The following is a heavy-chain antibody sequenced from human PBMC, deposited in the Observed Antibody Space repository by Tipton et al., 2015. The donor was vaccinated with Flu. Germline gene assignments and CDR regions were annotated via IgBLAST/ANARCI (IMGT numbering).Heavy chain of an antibody. CDR3: ATEYRGGGNRYYFDY. J-gene: IGHJ4*02. V-gene: IGHV4-59*01. Sequence: LRLSCTVSGGSISGYYWTWIRQPPGKGLEWIGYIYYSGSTNYNPSLKSRVTISVDTSKNQFSLKLSSVAAADTAVYYCATEYRGGGNRYYFDYWGQGTLVTVSS. CDR2: IYYSGST. D-gene: IGHD4-23*01. CDR1: GGSISGYY.